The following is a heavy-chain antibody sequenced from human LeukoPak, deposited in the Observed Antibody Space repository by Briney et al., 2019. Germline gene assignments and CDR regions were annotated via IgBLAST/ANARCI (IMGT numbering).Heavy chain of an antibody. V-gene: IGHV4-59*01. J-gene: IGHJ2*01. Sequence: SETLSLTCTVSGGSINNNYWTWLRQPSGKGLEWIGYVYSNGNTNYNPSLKSRVTMSIETSKNHFSLKVTSVNAADTAVYYCAGGTLYGPLYGTYWNFHVWGRGTLVTVSS. CDR3: AGGTLYGPLYGTYWNFHV. D-gene: IGHD2/OR15-2a*01. CDR2: VYSNGNT. CDR1: GGSINNNY.